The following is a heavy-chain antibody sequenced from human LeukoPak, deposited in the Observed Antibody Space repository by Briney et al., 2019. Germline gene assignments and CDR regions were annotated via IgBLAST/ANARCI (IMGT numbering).Heavy chain of an antibody. J-gene: IGHJ4*02. CDR1: GGSISSGGYS. D-gene: IGHD1-26*01. Sequence: PSETLSLTCAVSGGSISSGGYSWSWIRQPPGKGLEWIGYIYHSGSTYYNPSLKSRVTISVDRSKNQFSLKLSSVTAADTAVYYCARKSGSYVDYWGQGTLVTVSS. V-gene: IGHV4-30-2*01. CDR2: IYHSGST. CDR3: ARKSGSYVDY.